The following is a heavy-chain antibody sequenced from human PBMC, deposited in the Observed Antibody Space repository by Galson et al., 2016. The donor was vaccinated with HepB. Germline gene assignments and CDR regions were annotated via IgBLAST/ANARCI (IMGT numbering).Heavy chain of an antibody. V-gene: IGHV4-59*01. CDR1: GGSISSDY. Sequence: SETLSLTCTVSGGSISSDYWSWIRQPPGKGLEWIGYIHPTGSTNFNPSLGSRATISKDTSKNQLSLKLTSVTAADTAVYYCARLQSSSRYGGWSDPWGQGAPVTVSS. CDR2: IHPTGST. J-gene: IGHJ5*02. D-gene: IGHD6-13*01. CDR3: ARLQSSSRYGGWSDP.